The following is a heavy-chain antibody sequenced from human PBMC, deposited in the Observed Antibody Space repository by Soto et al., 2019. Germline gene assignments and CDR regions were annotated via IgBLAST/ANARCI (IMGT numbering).Heavy chain of an antibody. V-gene: IGHV3-33*01. Sequence: GESLKISCAASGFTFSSYGMHWVRQAPGKGLEWVAVIWYDGSNKYYADSVKGRFTISRDNSKNTLYLQMNSLRAEDTAVYYCARANYGDYPVGNYGMDVWGQGTTVTVSS. J-gene: IGHJ6*02. D-gene: IGHD4-17*01. CDR1: GFTFSSYG. CDR2: IWYDGSNK. CDR3: ARANYGDYPVGNYGMDV.